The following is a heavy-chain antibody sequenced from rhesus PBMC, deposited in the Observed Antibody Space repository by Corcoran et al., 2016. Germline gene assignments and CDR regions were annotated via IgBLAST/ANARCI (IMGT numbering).Heavy chain of an antibody. J-gene: IGHJ4*01. CDR3: ATSLTGDRYFDY. V-gene: IGHV1-111*02. CDR1: GYTFTDYY. Sequence: EVQLVQSGAEVKKPGASVKISCKASGYTFTDYYLHWVRQPPGKGLEWMGSVDPEDGEAIHAQKFRDRVTLTADTSTDTAYMELSSLRSEDTAVYSCATSLTGDRYFDYWGQGVLVTVSS. CDR2: VDPEDGEA. D-gene: IGHD7-45*01.